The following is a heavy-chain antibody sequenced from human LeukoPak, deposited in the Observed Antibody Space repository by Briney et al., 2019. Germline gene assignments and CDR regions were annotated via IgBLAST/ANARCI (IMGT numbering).Heavy chain of an antibody. Sequence: GGSLRLSCAASGFTFSSYVMSWVRQAPGKGLEWVSPISGGGVTTYYADSVKGRLTISRDNSKNTVSLQMNSLRDDDTAVYFCARESPVAAVGRSWFDPWGQGTLVTVSS. V-gene: IGHV3-23*01. D-gene: IGHD6-13*01. J-gene: IGHJ5*02. CDR1: GFTFSSYV. CDR2: ISGGGVTT. CDR3: ARESPVAAVGRSWFDP.